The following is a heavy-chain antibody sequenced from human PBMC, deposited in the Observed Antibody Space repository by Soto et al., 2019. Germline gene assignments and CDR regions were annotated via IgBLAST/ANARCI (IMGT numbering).Heavy chain of an antibody. CDR2: TYYRSNWYT. J-gene: IGHJ4*02. Sequence: QVQLQQSGPGLVQPSQTLSLTCAISGDSVSSTSTAWSWIRQSPSRGLEWLGRTYYRSNWYTDYVVSGKSRITISPDTSKNQFSLQLNSVTPEDTAVYYCARGSYYSGWVWGQGTLVTVSS. V-gene: IGHV6-1*01. D-gene: IGHD6-19*01. CDR1: GDSVSSTSTA. CDR3: ARGSYYSGWV.